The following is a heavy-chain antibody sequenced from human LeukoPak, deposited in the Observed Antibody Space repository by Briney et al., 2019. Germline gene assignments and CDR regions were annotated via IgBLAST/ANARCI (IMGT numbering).Heavy chain of an antibody. J-gene: IGHJ6*03. CDR1: GDSVSINSAA. Sequence: SRTLSLTFAISGDSVSINSAAWNWIRQSPSRGLEWLGSTYYRSKWYNDYAVSVKSPITINPDTSKNQFSLQLNSVTPEDTAVYDCARGYSSSWYHYYYYMDVWGKGTTVTISS. CDR2: TYYRSKWYN. CDR3: ARGYSSSWYHYYYYMDV. D-gene: IGHD6-13*01. V-gene: IGHV6-1*01.